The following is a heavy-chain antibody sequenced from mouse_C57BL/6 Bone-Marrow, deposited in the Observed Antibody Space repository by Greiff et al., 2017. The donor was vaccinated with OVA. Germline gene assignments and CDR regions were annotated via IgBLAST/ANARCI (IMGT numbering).Heavy chain of an antibody. V-gene: IGHV1-75*01. Sequence: QVQLQQSGPELVKPGASVKISCKASGYTFTDYYINWVKQRPGQGLEWIGWIFPGSGSTYYNEKFKGKATLTVDKSSSTAYMLLSSLTSEDSAVYFCASGYYYGSSYGYFDVWGTGTTVTVSS. CDR2: IFPGSGST. D-gene: IGHD1-1*01. CDR1: GYTFTDYY. J-gene: IGHJ1*03. CDR3: ASGYYYGSSYGYFDV.